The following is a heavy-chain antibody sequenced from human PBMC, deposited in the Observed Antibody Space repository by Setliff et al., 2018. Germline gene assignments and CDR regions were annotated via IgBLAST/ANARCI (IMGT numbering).Heavy chain of an antibody. CDR3: ARHLLVQGTYHFDY. V-gene: IGHV4-39*01. D-gene: IGHD3-10*01. Sequence: SETLSLTCTVSGGSISRSSYYWGWIRQPPGKGLEWIGSIYHTGTTYYNPSLKSRVTISVDTSKNQFSLKLTSMTAADTAVYFCARHLLVQGTYHFDYWGHGSPVTVSS. J-gene: IGHJ4*01. CDR1: GGSISRSSYY. CDR2: IYHTGTT.